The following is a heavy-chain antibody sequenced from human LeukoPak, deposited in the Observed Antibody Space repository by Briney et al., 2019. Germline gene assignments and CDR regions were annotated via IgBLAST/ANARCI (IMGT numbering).Heavy chain of an antibody. Sequence: PGGSLRLSCAASGFTFSSYWMHWVRPAPGKGLVRVSRINSDGSSTSYADSVKGRFTISRDNAKNTLYLQMNSLRAEDTAVYYCARARYGGNYYFDYWGQGTLVTVSS. V-gene: IGHV3-74*01. CDR1: GFTFSSYW. CDR2: INSDGSST. D-gene: IGHD4-23*01. CDR3: ARARYGGNYYFDY. J-gene: IGHJ4*02.